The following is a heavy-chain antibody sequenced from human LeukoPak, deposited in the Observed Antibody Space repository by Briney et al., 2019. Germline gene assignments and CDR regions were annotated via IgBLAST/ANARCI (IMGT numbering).Heavy chain of an antibody. Sequence: ASVKASCKASGGTFSSYAISWVRQAPGQGLEWMGRIIPILGIANYAQKFQGRVTITADKSTSTAYMELSSLRSEDTAVYYCASSTPLEDYWGQGTLVTVSS. CDR2: IIPILGIA. V-gene: IGHV1-69*04. CDR1: GGTFSSYA. J-gene: IGHJ4*02. D-gene: IGHD2-15*01. CDR3: ASSTPLEDY.